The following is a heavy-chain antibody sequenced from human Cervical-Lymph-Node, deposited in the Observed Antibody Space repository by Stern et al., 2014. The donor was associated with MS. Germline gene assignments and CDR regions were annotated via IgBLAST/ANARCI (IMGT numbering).Heavy chain of an antibody. D-gene: IGHD5-18*01. J-gene: IGHJ6*02. Sequence: EVQLVESGGGLVKPGGSLRLSCAASGFTFTDAWMTWVRQAPGKGLEWVGRIKRKIDGGTTDYAAPVKGRFTISRDDSENTLYLQMKSLKTEDTAVYYCWIRNDRYYDMDVWGQGTTVIVSS. CDR2: IKRKIDGGTT. V-gene: IGHV3-15*01. CDR1: GFTFTDAW. CDR3: WIRNDRYYDMDV.